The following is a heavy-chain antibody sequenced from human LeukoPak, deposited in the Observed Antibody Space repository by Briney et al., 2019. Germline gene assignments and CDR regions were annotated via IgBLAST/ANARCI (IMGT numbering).Heavy chain of an antibody. D-gene: IGHD3-3*01. CDR2: IKQDGSEK. CDR3: ARVGSGPRVLEWFRRHPNFFDY. CDR1: GFTFSSYW. J-gene: IGHJ4*02. Sequence: GGSLRLSCAASGFTFSSYWMSWVRQAPGKGLEWVANIKQDGSEKYCVDSVKGRFTISRDNAKNSLYLQMNSLRAEDTAVYYCARVGSGPRVLEWFRRHPNFFDYWGQGTLVTVSS. V-gene: IGHV3-7*01.